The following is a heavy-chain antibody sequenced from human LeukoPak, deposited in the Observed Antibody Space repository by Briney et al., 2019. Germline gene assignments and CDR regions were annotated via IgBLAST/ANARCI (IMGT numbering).Heavy chain of an antibody. V-gene: IGHV1-8*01. CDR1: GYTFTSYD. CDR2: MSPNSGNT. D-gene: IGHD7-27*01. Sequence: ASVKVSCKASGYTFTSYDINWVRQATGQGPEWMGWMSPNSGNTGYAQKFQGRVAMTRSTSMSTAYMELSSLRSEDTAVYYCARGPPNWGYDYWGQGTLVTVSS. CDR3: ARGPPNWGYDY. J-gene: IGHJ4*02.